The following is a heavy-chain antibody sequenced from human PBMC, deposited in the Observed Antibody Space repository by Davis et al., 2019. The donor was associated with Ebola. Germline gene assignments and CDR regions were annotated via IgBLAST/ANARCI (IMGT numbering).Heavy chain of an antibody. Sequence: SVKVSCQASGGTFLSWAVAWVRRAPGHGLEFMGGIIPILQRLSPAPKFQDRVTITADRSTGTVFLELRNLRSDDTAIYYCATGLAGWQLGFQHWGQGTQVTVAS. CDR2: IIPILQRL. J-gene: IGHJ1*01. D-gene: IGHD4-23*01. CDR1: GGTFLSWA. CDR3: ATGLAGWQLGFQH. V-gene: IGHV1-69*10.